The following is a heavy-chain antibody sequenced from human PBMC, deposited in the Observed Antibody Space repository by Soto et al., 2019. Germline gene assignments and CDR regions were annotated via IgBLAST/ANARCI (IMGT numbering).Heavy chain of an antibody. CDR2: IYFTGST. D-gene: IGHD6-19*01. V-gene: IGHV4-31*03. Sequence: SETLSLTCTVSGHSLSSGGYYWSWIRQHPGKGLEWVGYIYFTGSTLYNPSLKSRLAMSLDTSKNQFSLRLTSVTAADTAVYFCARDWGSSGWPNWGQGTLGTVSS. J-gene: IGHJ4*02. CDR3: ARDWGSSGWPN. CDR1: GHSLSSGGYY.